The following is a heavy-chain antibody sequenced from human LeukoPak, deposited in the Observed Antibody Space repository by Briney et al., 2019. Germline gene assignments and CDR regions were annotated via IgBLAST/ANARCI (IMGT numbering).Heavy chain of an antibody. CDR1: GGSFSGYY. V-gene: IGHV4-34*01. J-gene: IGHJ4*02. CDR3: ATPLDYYDSSGHHQGGD. D-gene: IGHD3-22*01. CDR2: INHSGST. Sequence: PSETLSLTCAVYGGSFSGYYWSWIRQPPGKGLEWIGEINHSGSTNYNPSLKSRVTISVDTSKNQFSLKLSSVTAADTALYYCATPLDYYDSSGHHQGGDWGQGTLVTVSS.